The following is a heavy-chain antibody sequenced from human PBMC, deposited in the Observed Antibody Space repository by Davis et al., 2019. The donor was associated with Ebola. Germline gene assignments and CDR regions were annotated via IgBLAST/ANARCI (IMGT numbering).Heavy chain of an antibody. CDR2: SRNKANSYST. CDR3: ARVLRPGIAGDYFDY. V-gene: IGHV3-72*01. CDR1: GFSFSDHY. J-gene: IGHJ4*01. Sequence: GGSLRLSCVVSGFSFSDHYMDWVRQAPGKGLEWVGRSRNKANSYSTEYAASVKGRFSISRDASKTSLYLQMNSLKTDDTAVYYCARVLRPGIAGDYFDYWGHGTLVTVSS. D-gene: IGHD1-14*01.